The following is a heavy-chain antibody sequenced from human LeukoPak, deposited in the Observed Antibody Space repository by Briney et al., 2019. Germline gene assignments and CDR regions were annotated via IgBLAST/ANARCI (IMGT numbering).Heavy chain of an antibody. CDR3: ASGAMVRGVLRFDY. CDR2: IYYSGNT. J-gene: IGHJ4*02. Sequence: SETLSLTCTVSGGSISSGGHYWSWIRQPPGKGLEWIGYIYYSGNTYYNPSLKSRVTISVDTSKNQFSLKLSSVTAADTAVYYCASGAMVRGVLRFDYWGQGTLVTVSS. D-gene: IGHD3-10*01. V-gene: IGHV4-30-4*01. CDR1: GGSISSGGHY.